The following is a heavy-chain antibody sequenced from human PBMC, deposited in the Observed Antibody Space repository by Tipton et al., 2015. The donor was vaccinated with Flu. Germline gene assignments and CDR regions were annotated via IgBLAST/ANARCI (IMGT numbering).Heavy chain of an antibody. D-gene: IGHD6-13*01. Sequence: GLVKPSQTLSLTCAISGDSVSSNSAAWNWIRQSPSRGLEWLGRTYYRSKWYNDYAVSVKSRITINPDTSKNQFSLQLNSVTPEDTAVYYCAIGAGIAAAENYYYYYGMDVRGQGTTVTVSS. CDR3: AIGAGIAAAENYYYYYGMDV. CDR1: GDSVSSNSAA. CDR2: TYYRSKWYN. V-gene: IGHV6-1*01. J-gene: IGHJ6*02.